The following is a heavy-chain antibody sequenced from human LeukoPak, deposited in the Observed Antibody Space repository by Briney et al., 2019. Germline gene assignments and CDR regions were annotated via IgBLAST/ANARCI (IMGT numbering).Heavy chain of an antibody. D-gene: IGHD6-19*01. Sequence: GGSLRLSCAASGFTFSSYGMHWVRQAPGKGLEWVAVIWYDGSNKYYADSVKGRFTISRDNSKNTLYLQMNSLRAEDTAAYYCARDHSSGWYSDYFDYWGQGTLVTVSS. CDR3: ARDHSSGWYSDYFDY. V-gene: IGHV3-33*01. J-gene: IGHJ4*02. CDR2: IWYDGSNK. CDR1: GFTFSSYG.